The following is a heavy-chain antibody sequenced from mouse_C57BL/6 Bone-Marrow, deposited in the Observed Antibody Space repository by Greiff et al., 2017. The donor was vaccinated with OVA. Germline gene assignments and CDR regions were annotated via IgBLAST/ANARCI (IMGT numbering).Heavy chain of an antibody. Sequence: EVQLQQSGAELVRPGASVKLSCTASGFNIKDDYMHWVKQRPEQGLEWIGWIDPENGDTEYASKFQGKATITADTSSNTAYLQLSSLTSEDTAVYYCTYDYGSSYWYFDVWGTGTTVTVSS. J-gene: IGHJ1*03. CDR3: TYDYGSSYWYFDV. V-gene: IGHV14-4*01. D-gene: IGHD1-1*01. CDR2: IDPENGDT. CDR1: GFNIKDDY.